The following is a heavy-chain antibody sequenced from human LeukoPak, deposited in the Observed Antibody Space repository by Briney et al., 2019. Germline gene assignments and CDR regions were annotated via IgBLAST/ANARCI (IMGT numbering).Heavy chain of an antibody. CDR3: ARDFAAAVRDGYNRDY. J-gene: IGHJ4*02. V-gene: IGHV1-18*01. D-gene: IGHD5-24*01. CDR2: ISAYNGNT. CDR1: GYTFTNYG. Sequence: VASVKVSCKASGYTFTNYGISWVRQAPGQGLEWMGWISAYNGNTNYAQKLQGRVTMTTDTSTSTAYMELRSLRSDDTAVYYCARDFAAAVRDGYNRDYWGQGTLVTVSS.